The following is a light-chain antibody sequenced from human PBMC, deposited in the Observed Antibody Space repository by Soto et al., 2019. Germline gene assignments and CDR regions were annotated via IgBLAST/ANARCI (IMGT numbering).Light chain of an antibody. CDR1: QSVTSSY. CDR3: QQYVTSPRT. Sequence: EIVLTQSPGTLSLSPGERATLSCWASQSVTSSYLAWYQQKPGQAPRPLIYGASSRATGIPDRFSGSGSGTDFTLTISRLEPEDFAVYYCQQYVTSPRTFGQGNKVDIK. CDR2: GAS. V-gene: IGKV3-20*01. J-gene: IGKJ1*01.